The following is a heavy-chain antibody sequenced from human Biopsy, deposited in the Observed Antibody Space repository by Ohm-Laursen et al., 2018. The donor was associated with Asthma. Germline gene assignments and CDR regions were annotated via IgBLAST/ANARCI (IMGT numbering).Heavy chain of an antibody. Sequence: PSETLSLTCAVYGGSFSGYYWSWIRQPPGKGLEWIGELNHSGCTNYNPSLKSRVTISVDTSKNQFSLKLSSVTAADTAVYYCARSAKTIFGVVMGSYYYGMDVWGQGTTATVSS. CDR3: ARSAKTIFGVVMGSYYYGMDV. V-gene: IGHV4-34*01. D-gene: IGHD3-3*01. CDR1: GGSFSGYY. J-gene: IGHJ6*02. CDR2: LNHSGCT.